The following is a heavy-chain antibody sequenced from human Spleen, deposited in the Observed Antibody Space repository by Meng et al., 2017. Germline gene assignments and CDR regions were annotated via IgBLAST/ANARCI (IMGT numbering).Heavy chain of an antibody. D-gene: IGHD1-1*01. J-gene: IGHJ1*01. CDR2: IYWDDDK. CDR3: AHVFYRGSRPYSAEYFQD. V-gene: IGHV2-5*02. Sequence: SGPTLVKPTQTLTLTCSFSGFSLSTSAVGLGWIRQPPGKALEWLALIYWDDDKRYSPSLNSRLTITKDTSKNQVVLIMTDMEPVDTATYYCAHVFYRGSRPYSAEYFQDWGQGTLVTVSS. CDR1: GFSLSTSAVG.